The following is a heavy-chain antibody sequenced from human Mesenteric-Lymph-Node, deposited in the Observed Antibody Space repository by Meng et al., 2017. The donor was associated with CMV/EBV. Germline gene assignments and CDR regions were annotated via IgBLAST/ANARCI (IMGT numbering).Heavy chain of an antibody. CDR2: IRFDGSNK. V-gene: IGHV3-30*02. J-gene: IGHJ5*02. CDR3: AKGATGYFDFRFDP. Sequence: GESLKISCAASGFIFSNYWMSWVRQAPGKGLEWVAFIRFDGSNKHYGDSVKGRFTISRDNSKNTLFLQMNNLRVEDTAVYHCAKGATGYFDFRFDPWGPGTLVTVSS. CDR1: GFIFSNYW. D-gene: IGHD3-3*01.